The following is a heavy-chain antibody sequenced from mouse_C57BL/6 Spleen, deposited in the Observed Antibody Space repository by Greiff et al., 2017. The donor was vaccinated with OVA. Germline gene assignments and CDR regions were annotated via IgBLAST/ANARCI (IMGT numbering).Heavy chain of an antibody. CDR3: AKSIQRYYAMDY. V-gene: IGHV1-64*01. CDR1: GYTFTSYW. J-gene: IGHJ4*01. CDR2: IHPNSGST. Sequence: QVQLQQPGAELVKPGASVKLSCKASGYTFTSYWMHWVKQRPGQGLEWIGMIHPNSGSTNYNEKFKSKATLTVDKSSSTAYMQLSSLTSEDSAVYYCAKSIQRYYAMDYWGQGTSVTVSS.